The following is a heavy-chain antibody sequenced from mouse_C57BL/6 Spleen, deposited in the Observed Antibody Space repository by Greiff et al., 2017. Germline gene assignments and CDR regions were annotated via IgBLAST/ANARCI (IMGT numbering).Heavy chain of an antibody. CDR3: ARVDSSGPWFAY. V-gene: IGHV1-82*01. CDR2: IYPGDGDT. Sequence: VQGVESGPELVKPGASVKISCKASGYAFSSSWMNWVKQRPGKGLEGIGRIYPGDGDTNYNGKFKGKATLTADKSSSTAYMQLSSLTSEDSAVYFCARVDSSGPWFAYWGQGTLVTVSA. D-gene: IGHD3-2*02. J-gene: IGHJ3*01. CDR1: GYAFSSSW.